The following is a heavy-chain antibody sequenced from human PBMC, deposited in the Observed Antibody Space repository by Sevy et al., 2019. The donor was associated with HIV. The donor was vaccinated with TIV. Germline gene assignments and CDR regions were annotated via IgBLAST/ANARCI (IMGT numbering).Heavy chain of an antibody. CDR3: ARDHEKDGDLGDYYYFAMDV. CDR1: GFTFSDYY. Sequence: GGSLRLSCAASGFTFSDYYMSWLRQAPGKGLEWLSYISGSGDTIYYAHSVKGRFTISRDNAKNSLYLQMNSLRAEDTAVYYCARDHEKDGDLGDYYYFAMDVWGQGTTVTVSS. CDR2: ISGSGDTI. V-gene: IGHV3-11*01. J-gene: IGHJ6*02. D-gene: IGHD4-17*01.